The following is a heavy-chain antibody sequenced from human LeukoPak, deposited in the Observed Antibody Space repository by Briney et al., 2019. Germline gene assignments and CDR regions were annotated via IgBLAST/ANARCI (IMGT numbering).Heavy chain of an antibody. Sequence: PGRSLRLSCAASGFTFSSYGMHWVRQAPGKGLEWVAVISYDGSNKYYADSVKGRFTISRDNSRNTLYLQMNSLKAEDTAVYYCAKAQINGFGELLFVALDYWGQGTLVTVSS. V-gene: IGHV3-30*18. J-gene: IGHJ4*02. CDR2: ISYDGSNK. D-gene: IGHD3-10*01. CDR1: GFTFSSYG. CDR3: AKAQINGFGELLFVALDY.